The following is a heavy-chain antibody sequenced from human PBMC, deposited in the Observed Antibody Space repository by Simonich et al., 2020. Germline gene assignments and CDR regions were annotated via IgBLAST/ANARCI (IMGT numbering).Heavy chain of an antibody. V-gene: IGHV1-2*02. CDR1: GYTFTGYY. CDR3: ARVRFEAFDI. Sequence: QVQLVQSGAEVKKPGASVKVSCKASGYTFTGYYMHWVRQAPGQGLGWMGLVNPNRGGTNYAQKFQGRVTMTRDTSISTAYMELSRLRSDDTAVYYCARVRFEAFDIWGQGTMVTVSS. J-gene: IGHJ3*02. CDR2: VNPNRGGT.